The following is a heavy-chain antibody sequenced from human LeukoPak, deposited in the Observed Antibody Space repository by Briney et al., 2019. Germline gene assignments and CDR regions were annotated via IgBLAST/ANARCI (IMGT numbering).Heavy chain of an antibody. CDR3: ASIAAAEYYFDY. D-gene: IGHD6-13*01. J-gene: IGHJ4*02. CDR2: ISWNSGSI. Sequence: PGRSLRLSCAASGFTFDDYAMHWVRQAPGKGLEWVSGISWNSGSIGYADSVKGRFTISRDYAKNSLYLQMNSLRAEDTALYYCASIAAAEYYFDYWGQGTLVTVSS. CDR1: GFTFDDYA. V-gene: IGHV3-9*01.